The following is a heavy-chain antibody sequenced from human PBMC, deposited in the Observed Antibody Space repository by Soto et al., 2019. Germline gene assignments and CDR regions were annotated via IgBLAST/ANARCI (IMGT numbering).Heavy chain of an antibody. V-gene: IGHV3-21*01. CDR3: ARDILFYMDV. CDR1: GFTFSSYS. J-gene: IGHJ6*03. D-gene: IGHD3-9*01. CDR2: ISSSSGYI. Sequence: EVQLVESGGGLVKPGGSLRLSCAASGFTFSSYSMNWVRQAPGKGLEWVSSISSSSGYIYYADSVKGRFTISRDNAKNSLYLQMNSLRAEDTAVYYCARDILFYMDVWGKGTTVTVSS.